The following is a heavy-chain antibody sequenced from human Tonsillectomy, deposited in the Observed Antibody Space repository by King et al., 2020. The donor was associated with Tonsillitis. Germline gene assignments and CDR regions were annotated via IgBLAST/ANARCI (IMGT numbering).Heavy chain of an antibody. CDR3: ARHHPRCFGELFPALFDY. CDR1: GGSISSNNYY. D-gene: IGHD3-10*01. J-gene: IGHJ4*02. Sequence: QLQESGPGLVKTSETLSLTCTVSGGSISSNNYYGGWIRQPPGKGLEWIGSVYYSGSTYYNPSLKSRVTISVDTSKNQFSLKLSSVTAADTAVYYCARHHPRCFGELFPALFDYGGQGTLVTVSS. CDR2: VYYSGST. V-gene: IGHV4-39*07.